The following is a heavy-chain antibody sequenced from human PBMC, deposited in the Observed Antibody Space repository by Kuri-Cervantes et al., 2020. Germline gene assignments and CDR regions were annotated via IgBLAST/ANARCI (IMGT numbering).Heavy chain of an antibody. CDR2: ISWNSGSI. D-gene: IGHD3-9*01. J-gene: IGHJ3*02. CDR3: ARGGFLDILTGLRGTDAFDI. V-gene: IGHV3-9*01. Sequence: SLKISCAASGFTFDDYAMHWVRQAPGKGLEWVSGISWNSGSIGYADSVKGRFTISRDNAKNSLYLQMNSLRAEDTAVYYCARGGFLDILTGLRGTDAFDIWGQGTMVTVSS. CDR1: GFTFDDYA.